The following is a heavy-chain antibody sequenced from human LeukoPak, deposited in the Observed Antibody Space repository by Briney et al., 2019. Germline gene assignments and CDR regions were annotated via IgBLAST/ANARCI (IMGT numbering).Heavy chain of an antibody. CDR1: VVTLHEYG. CDR2: MSLNSGSI. J-gene: IGHJ4*02. V-gene: IGHV3-9*01. Sequence: SLRLSCAPSVVTLHEYGVHCVRRAAGKDRECVSGMSLNSGSIGYADSMTGRLIIYRDNAKNSLYLQMNSLRPEDTALYYCAKDGWFGNSDLHGDFDKGGEGILVT. D-gene: IGHD4-11*01. CDR3: AKDGWFGNSDLHGDFDK.